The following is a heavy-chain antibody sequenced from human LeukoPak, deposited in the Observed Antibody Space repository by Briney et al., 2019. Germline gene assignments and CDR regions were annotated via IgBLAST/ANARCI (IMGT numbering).Heavy chain of an antibody. CDR3: ARGIGSLAFDY. J-gene: IGHJ4*02. V-gene: IGHV3-21*01. Sequence: GGSVRLSCEASGFTFSSYSMNWVRQAPGKGLEWVSSISSSSSYIYYADSVKGRFTITRDNATNSLYLQMNSPRAEDTAVYYCARGIGSLAFDYWGQRTLLTVSS. D-gene: IGHD1-26*01. CDR2: ISSSSSYI. CDR1: GFTFSSYS.